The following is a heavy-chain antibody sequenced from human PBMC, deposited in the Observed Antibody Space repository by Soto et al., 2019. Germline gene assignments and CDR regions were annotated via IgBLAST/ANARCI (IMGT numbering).Heavy chain of an antibody. CDR2: ITDRSDYI. V-gene: IGHV3-21*01. J-gene: IGHJ6*02. D-gene: IGHD2-2*01. CDR3: ARMGAGYCVSISCYPSPTMGYGMDV. Sequence: PGGSLRLSCAASGFTFSTYAMNWVRQAPGKGLEWVSSITDRSDYIYYADSLKGRFTISRDNAKNSLYLQMNSLRAEDTAVYYCARMGAGYCVSISCYPSPTMGYGMDVWGQGTTVTVSS. CDR1: GFTFSTYA.